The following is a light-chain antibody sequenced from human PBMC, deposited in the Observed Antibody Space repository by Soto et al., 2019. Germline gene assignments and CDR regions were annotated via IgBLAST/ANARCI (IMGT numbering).Light chain of an antibody. CDR1: SSDVGGYNY. J-gene: IGLJ1*01. CDR3: SSYTSSVYV. V-gene: IGLV2-14*01. CDR2: EVS. Sequence: QSALTQPASVSGSPGQSITISCTGTSSDVGGYNYVSWYQQHPGKAPKLMIYEVSNRPSGVSNRFSGSKSGNTAFLTISGLQAEDEADYYCSSYTSSVYVFGTGTKVTVL.